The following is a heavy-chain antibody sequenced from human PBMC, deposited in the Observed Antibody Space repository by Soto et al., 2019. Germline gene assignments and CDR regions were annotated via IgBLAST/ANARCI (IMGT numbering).Heavy chain of an antibody. J-gene: IGHJ6*03. V-gene: IGHV3-21*01. CDR3: ARVAIFGVVIIPDYYYYYMDV. CDR2: ISSSSSYI. Sequence: GGSLRLSCAASGFTFSSYSMNWVRQAPGKELGWVSSISSSSSYIYYADSVKGRFTISRDNAKNSLYLQMNSLRAEDTAVYYCARVAIFGVVIIPDYYYYYMDVWGKGTTVTVSS. D-gene: IGHD3-3*01. CDR1: GFTFSSYS.